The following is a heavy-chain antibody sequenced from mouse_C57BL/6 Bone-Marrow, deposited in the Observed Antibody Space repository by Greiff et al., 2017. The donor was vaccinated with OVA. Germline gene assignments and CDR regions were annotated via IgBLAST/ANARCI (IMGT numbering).Heavy chain of an antibody. CDR1: GFTFSDYY. CDR3: ARPYAMDY. CDR2: ISTGGGST. V-gene: IGHV5-12*01. Sequence: EVQLVESGGGLVQPGGSLKLSCAASGFTFSDYYMYWVRQTPEKRLAWVAYISTGGGSTYYPDTVKGRFTISRDNAKNTLYLQMSRLKSEDTAMYYCARPYAMDYWGQGTSVTVSA. J-gene: IGHJ4*01.